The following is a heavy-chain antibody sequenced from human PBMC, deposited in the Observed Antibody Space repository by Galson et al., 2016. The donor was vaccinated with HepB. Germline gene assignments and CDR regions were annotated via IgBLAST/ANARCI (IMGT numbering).Heavy chain of an antibody. CDR3: AKARVDFCGYFDY. Sequence: SLRLSCAASGFTFSSYGMHWVRQAPGKGLEWVAAISYDGSNKYDADSVKGRFTISRDNSKNTLYLQMKSLRVEDTAVYYCAKARVDFCGYFDYWGQGIQVTVSS. D-gene: IGHD3-3*01. V-gene: IGHV3-30*18. J-gene: IGHJ4*02. CDR1: GFTFSSYG. CDR2: ISYDGSNK.